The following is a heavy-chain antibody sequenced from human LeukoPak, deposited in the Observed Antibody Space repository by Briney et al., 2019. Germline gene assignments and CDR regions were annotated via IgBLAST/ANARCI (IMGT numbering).Heavy chain of an antibody. Sequence: SETLSLTCTVSGGSISSGDYYWSWIRQPPGKGLEWIGYIYYSGSTNYNPSLKSRVTISVDTSKNQFSLKLSSVTAADTAVYYCARVKPGYSSHEFDYWGQGTLVTVSS. CDR2: IYYSGST. D-gene: IGHD2-15*01. CDR3: ARVKPGYSSHEFDY. CDR1: GGSISSGDYY. V-gene: IGHV4-61*08. J-gene: IGHJ4*02.